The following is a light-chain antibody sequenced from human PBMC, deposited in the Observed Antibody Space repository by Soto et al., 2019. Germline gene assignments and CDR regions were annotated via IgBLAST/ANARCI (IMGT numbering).Light chain of an antibody. J-gene: IGLJ1*01. CDR1: SSDVGSYNL. CDR3: GSWDSSLSAYV. V-gene: IGLV2-23*01. CDR2: EGS. Sequence: QSALTQPASVSGSPGQSITISCTGTSSDVGSYNLVSWYQHHPGKAPKLMIYEGSKRPSGVSNRFSGSKSGNTASLTISGLQAEDEAVYYCGSWDSSLSAYVFGTGTKVTVL.